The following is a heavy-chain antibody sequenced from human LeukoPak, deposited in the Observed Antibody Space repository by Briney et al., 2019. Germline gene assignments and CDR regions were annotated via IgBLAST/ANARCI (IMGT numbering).Heavy chain of an antibody. CDR2: INHSGST. CDR1: GGSFSGYY. J-gene: IGHJ4*02. CDR3: ACSLAYCGGDCDFDY. Sequence: SETLSLTRAVYGGSFSGYYWSWIRQPPGKGLEWIGEINHSGSTNYNPSLKSRVTISVDTYKNQFSLKLSSVTSADTPVYYCACSLAYCGGDCDFDYWGQGTLVTVSS. V-gene: IGHV4-34*01. D-gene: IGHD2-21*02.